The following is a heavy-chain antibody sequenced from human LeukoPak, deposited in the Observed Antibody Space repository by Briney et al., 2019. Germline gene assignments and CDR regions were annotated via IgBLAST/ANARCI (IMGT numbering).Heavy chain of an antibody. Sequence: SETLSLTCTVSGGSISSYYWSWIRQPPGKGLEWIGYVYYSGSTNYNPSLKSRVTISVDTSKNQFSLKLNSVTAADSAVYYCANPYSSSNYYYGMDVWGQGTTVTVSS. CDR3: ANPYSSSNYYYGMDV. CDR2: VYYSGST. V-gene: IGHV4-59*08. D-gene: IGHD6-13*01. CDR1: GGSISSYY. J-gene: IGHJ6*02.